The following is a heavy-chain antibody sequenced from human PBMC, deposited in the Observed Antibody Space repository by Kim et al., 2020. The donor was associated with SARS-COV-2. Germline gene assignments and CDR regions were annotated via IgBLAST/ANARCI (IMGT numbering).Heavy chain of an antibody. V-gene: IGHV3-30*04. CDR3: APTVTTLDGYFDY. D-gene: IGHD4-17*01. Sequence: GGSLRLSCAASGFTFSSYAMHWVRQAPGKGLEWVAVISYDGSNKYYADSVKGRFTISRDNSKNTLYLQMNSLRAEDTAVYYCAPTVTTLDGYFDYWGQGT. CDR1: GFTFSSYA. J-gene: IGHJ4*02. CDR2: ISYDGSNK.